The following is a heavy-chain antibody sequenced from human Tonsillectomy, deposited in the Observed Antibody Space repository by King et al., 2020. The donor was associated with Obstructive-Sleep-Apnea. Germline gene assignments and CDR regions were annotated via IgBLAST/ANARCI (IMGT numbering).Heavy chain of an antibody. D-gene: IGHD5-12*01. CDR3: AKHSGYEAEGAFDY. J-gene: IGHJ4*01. CDR1: GFSLSTSGVG. Sequence: ITLKESGPTLVKPTQTLTLTCTFSGFSLSTSGVGVGWIRQPPGKALEWLALIYWDDDKRYSPSLKSRLTITKDTSKNQVVLTMTNMDPVDTATYYCAKHSGYEAEGAFDYWGQGTLVTVSS. V-gene: IGHV2-5*02. CDR2: IYWDDDK.